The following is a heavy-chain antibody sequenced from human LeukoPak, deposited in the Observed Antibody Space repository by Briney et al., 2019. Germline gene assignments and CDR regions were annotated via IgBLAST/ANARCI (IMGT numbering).Heavy chain of an antibody. D-gene: IGHD3-10*01. Sequence: GASVKVSCKASGYTFTSYDINWVRQATGQGLEWMGWMNPNSGNTGYAQKFQGRVTITRNTSISTAYMELNSLRAEDTAVYYCAREFSGSTHFDYWGQGTLVTVSS. CDR1: GYTFTSYD. CDR3: AREFSGSTHFDY. V-gene: IGHV1-8*03. J-gene: IGHJ4*02. CDR2: MNPNSGNT.